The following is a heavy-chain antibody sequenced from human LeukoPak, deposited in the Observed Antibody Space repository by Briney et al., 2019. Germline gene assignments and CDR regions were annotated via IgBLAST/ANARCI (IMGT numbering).Heavy chain of an antibody. Sequence: GGSLRLSCAASGFTFSSYAMSWVRQAPGKGLEWVANIKQDGSEKYYVDSVKGRFTISRDNAKNSLYLQRNSLRAEDTAVYYCARDRGYYFDYWGQGTLVTVSS. V-gene: IGHV3-7*01. CDR3: ARDRGYYFDY. CDR1: GFTFSSYA. D-gene: IGHD3-16*01. CDR2: IKQDGSEK. J-gene: IGHJ4*02.